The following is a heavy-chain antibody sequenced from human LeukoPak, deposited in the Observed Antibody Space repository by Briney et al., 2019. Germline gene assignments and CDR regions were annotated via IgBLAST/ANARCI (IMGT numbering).Heavy chain of an antibody. V-gene: IGHV3-64D*08. CDR2: ITGNGGST. J-gene: IGHJ5*02. CDR3: VTVGMTSIWSYLRFDP. Sequence: GGSLRLSCSASGFTFSTNSMHWVRQAPGKGLEFVSAITGNGGSTYYADSVKGRFTISRDNSKNTLYLQMSSLRAEDTAVYYCVTVGMTSIWSYLRFDPRGQGTLGSVSS. D-gene: IGHD1-26*01. CDR1: GFTFSTNS.